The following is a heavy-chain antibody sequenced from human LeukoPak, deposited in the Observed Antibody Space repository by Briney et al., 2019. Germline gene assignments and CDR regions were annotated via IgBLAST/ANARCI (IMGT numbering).Heavy chain of an antibody. V-gene: IGHV3-30*02. CDR3: AKAGRLLRNHYYMDV. D-gene: IGHD2-15*01. Sequence: GGSLRLSCAASGFTFSSYGMHWVRQAPGKGLEGVTVIRYDGSNKYYADSVKGRFTISRDNSKNTLYLQMISLRAEDTAVYYCAKAGRLLRNHYYMDVWGKGTTVTISS. CDR1: GFTFSSYG. J-gene: IGHJ6*03. CDR2: IRYDGSNK.